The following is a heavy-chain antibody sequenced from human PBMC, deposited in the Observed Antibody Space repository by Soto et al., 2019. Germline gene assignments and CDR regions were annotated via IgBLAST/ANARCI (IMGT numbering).Heavy chain of an antibody. D-gene: IGHD5-12*01. CDR1: GFTFSSYW. V-gene: IGHV3-7*01. Sequence: HLGGSLRLSCAASGFTFSSYWMSWVRQAPGKGLEWVANIKQDGSEKYYVDSVKGRFTISRDNAKNSLYLQMNSLRAEDTAVYYCARDFSVRSGYSGLGYYGMDVWGQGTTVTVSS. CDR2: IKQDGSEK. CDR3: ARDFSVRSGYSGLGYYGMDV. J-gene: IGHJ6*02.